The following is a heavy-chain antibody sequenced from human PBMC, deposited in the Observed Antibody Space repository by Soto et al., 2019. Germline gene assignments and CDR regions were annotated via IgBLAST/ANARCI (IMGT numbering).Heavy chain of an antibody. CDR2: ISGSGGST. V-gene: IGHV3-23*01. J-gene: IGHJ4*02. CDR3: AKDRLGGNFDY. CDR1: GFTFSSYA. Sequence: GGSLRLSCAASGFTFSSYAMSWVRQAPGKGLEWVSAISGSGGSTYYADTVKGRFTISRDNSKNTLYLQMNSLRADDTAVYYCAKDRLGGNFDYWGQGTQVTVSS.